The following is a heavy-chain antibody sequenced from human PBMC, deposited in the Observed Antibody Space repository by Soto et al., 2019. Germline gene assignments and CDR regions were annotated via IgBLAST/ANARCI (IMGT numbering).Heavy chain of an antibody. D-gene: IGHD2-21*01. CDR1: GGAINSETYY. CDR3: ARHGNGYSYGMDV. CDR2: IYYSGTT. V-gene: IGHV4-39*01. J-gene: IGHJ6*02. Sequence: QLQLQESGPGLVKPSETLSLTCNVPGGAINSETYYWAWIRQPPGKGLEWIGSIYYSGTTYYNPSLKSRVTISVHTSKNQFSLRLSSVTAADTAVYYCARHGNGYSYGMDVWGQGTTVTVSS.